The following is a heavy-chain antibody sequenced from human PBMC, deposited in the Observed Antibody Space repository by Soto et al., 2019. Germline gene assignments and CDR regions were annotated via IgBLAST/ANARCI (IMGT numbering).Heavy chain of an antibody. CDR3: ARILVVVPAATAGYYHYYMDV. CDR2: IYYSGST. J-gene: IGHJ6*03. D-gene: IGHD2-2*01. CDR1: GGSISSSSYY. Sequence: SETLSLTCTVSGGSISSSSYYWGWIRQPPGKGLEWIGSIYYSGSTYYNPSLKSRVTISVDTSKNQFSLKLSSVTAADTAVYYCARILVVVPAATAGYYHYYMDVWGKGTTVTVSS. V-gene: IGHV4-39*01.